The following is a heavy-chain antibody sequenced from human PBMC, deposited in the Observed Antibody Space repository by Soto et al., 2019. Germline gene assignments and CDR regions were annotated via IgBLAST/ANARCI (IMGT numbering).Heavy chain of an antibody. D-gene: IGHD1-1*01. CDR2: IGSDGINI. CDR1: GFTFSSYA. Sequence: GGSLRLSCSASGFTFSSYAVAWIRQAPGKGLEWVSVIGSDGINIHYADSVKGRFTISRDNSENTLFLQMNSLRAEDTAIYYCAKYSTTDASRYFDCWGEGTLVNVSS. CDR3: AKYSTTDASRYFDC. V-gene: IGHV3-23*01. J-gene: IGHJ4*02.